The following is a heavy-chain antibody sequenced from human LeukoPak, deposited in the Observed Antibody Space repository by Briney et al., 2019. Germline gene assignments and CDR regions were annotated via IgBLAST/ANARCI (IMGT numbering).Heavy chain of an antibody. CDR1: GGSFSGYY. D-gene: IGHD3-16*01. CDR3: ARFYYYYYGMDV. Sequence: SETLSLTCAVYGGSFSGYYWSWIRQPPGKGLEWIGEINHSGSTNYNPSLKSRVTISVDTSKNQFSLKLSSVTAADTAVYYCARFYYYYYGMDVWGQGTTVTVSS. J-gene: IGHJ6*02. CDR2: INHSGST. V-gene: IGHV4-34*01.